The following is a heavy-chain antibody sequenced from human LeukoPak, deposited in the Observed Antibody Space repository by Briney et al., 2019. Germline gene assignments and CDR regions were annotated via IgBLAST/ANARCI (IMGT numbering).Heavy chain of an antibody. Sequence: SGTLTLTCTVSGGSIINHYWSWIRQPAGKGLEWMGRIYSSGSANYRPSLKSRVSMSIDTSTNHFSLNLTSVTAADTALYFCARDVRYASGWSTPESWGQGTLVTVSS. CDR2: IYSSGSA. V-gene: IGHV4-4*07. CDR3: ARDVRYASGWSTPES. D-gene: IGHD6-19*01. J-gene: IGHJ5*02. CDR1: GGSIINHY.